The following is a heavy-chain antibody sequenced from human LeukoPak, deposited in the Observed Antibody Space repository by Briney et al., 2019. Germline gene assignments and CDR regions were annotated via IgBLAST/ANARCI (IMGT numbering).Heavy chain of an antibody. CDR1: GLSFSRFA. Sequence: GGSLRLSCAASGLSFSRFAVSCVRQAPGKGLEWVSAIRDSGGRINYADSVKGRFNISRDNSKNTLYLQMNRLRAEDTAVYYCAKKTWESSAWYFFDYWGQGTLATVSS. D-gene: IGHD3-16*01. CDR2: IRDSGGRI. V-gene: IGHV3-23*01. CDR3: AKKTWESSAWYFFDY. J-gene: IGHJ4*02.